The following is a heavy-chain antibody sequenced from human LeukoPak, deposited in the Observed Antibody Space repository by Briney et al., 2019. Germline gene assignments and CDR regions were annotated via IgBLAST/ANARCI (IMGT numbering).Heavy chain of an antibody. CDR1: GGSISSSSYY. CDR3: ASRSVDSDQKFSLSDYYYMDV. D-gene: IGHD5-18*01. Sequence: PSETLSLTCTVSGGSISSSSYYWGWIRQPPGKGLEWIGSIYYSGSTYYNPSLKSRVTISVDTSKNQFSLKLSSVTAADTAVYYCASRSVDSDQKFSLSDYYYMDVWGKGTTVTVSS. J-gene: IGHJ6*03. CDR2: IYYSGST. V-gene: IGHV4-39*07.